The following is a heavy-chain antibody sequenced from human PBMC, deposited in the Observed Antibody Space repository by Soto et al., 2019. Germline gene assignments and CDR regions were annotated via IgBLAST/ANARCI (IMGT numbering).Heavy chain of an antibody. D-gene: IGHD1-1*01. Sequence: QVQLVESGGGVVHPGRSLRLSCAASGFTFKNYDMHWLSQAPDKGLEWVAAISHDGTNKYYADSVNGRFTISRDNSKDTLYPELNSLRPEDTAVYYCATTVYIPYYFDKWDQGTLVTVSS. CDR1: GFTFKNYD. CDR3: ATTVYIPYYFDK. J-gene: IGHJ4*02. CDR2: ISHDGTNK. V-gene: IGHV3-30-3*01.